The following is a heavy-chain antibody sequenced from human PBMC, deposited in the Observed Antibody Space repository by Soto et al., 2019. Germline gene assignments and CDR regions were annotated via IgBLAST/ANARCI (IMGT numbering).Heavy chain of an antibody. Sequence: PSETLSLTCTVSGGSICSSSYYWGWIRQPPGKGLEWIGSIYYSGSTYYNPPLKSRVTISVDTSKNQFSLKLSSVTAADTAVYYCARHRNENLYSSSWYQDYYYYYGMDVWGQGTTVTVSS. D-gene: IGHD6-13*01. CDR1: GGSICSSSYY. CDR2: IYYSGST. J-gene: IGHJ6*02. V-gene: IGHV4-39*01. CDR3: ARHRNENLYSSSWYQDYYYYYGMDV.